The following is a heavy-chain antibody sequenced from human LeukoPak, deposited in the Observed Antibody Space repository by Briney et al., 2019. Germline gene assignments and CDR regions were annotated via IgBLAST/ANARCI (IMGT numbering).Heavy chain of an antibody. CDR3: GRHDSFIPF. V-gene: IGHV3-23*01. Sequence: PGGSLRLSCAASGFTFSDYAMTWVRQAAGKGLEWVSSISDTGRRTYYTDSVKGRFTTSRDDSKKAVYLEMSTLRVEDTAIYFCGRHDSFIPFWGQGTLVTVSS. CDR2: ISDTGRRT. CDR1: GFTFSDYA. D-gene: IGHD3-16*02. J-gene: IGHJ4*02.